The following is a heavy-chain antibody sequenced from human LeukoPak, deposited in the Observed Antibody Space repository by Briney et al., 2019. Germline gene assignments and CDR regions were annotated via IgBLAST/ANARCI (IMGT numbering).Heavy chain of an antibody. J-gene: IGHJ4*02. D-gene: IGHD3-16*01. CDR3: ARLGVAEEGADMITYFDY. CDR1: GGSISSSIYY. V-gene: IGHV4-39*01. Sequence: SETLSLTCTVSGGSISSSIYYWGWVRQPPGKGLEWIGNIYYGGITYYNPSLKSRVTISGDTSKNQFSLKLKSLTATDTAVYYCARLGVAEEGADMITYFDYWGQGTLVTVSS. CDR2: IYYGGIT.